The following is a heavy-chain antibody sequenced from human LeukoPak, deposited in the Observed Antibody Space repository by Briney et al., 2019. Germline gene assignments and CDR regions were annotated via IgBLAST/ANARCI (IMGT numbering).Heavy chain of an antibody. CDR1: GFTFSTYD. Sequence: GGSQRLSCVASGFTFSTYDMNWVRQAPGKGLEWVSYISAHSTIIYYADSVKGRFTVSRDEAKNSMYLQMNSLRDEDTAIYYCARDAGSSWYWGALDMWGQGTVVIVSS. CDR2: ISAHSTII. V-gene: IGHV3-48*02. J-gene: IGHJ3*02. D-gene: IGHD6-13*01. CDR3: ARDAGSSWYWGALDM.